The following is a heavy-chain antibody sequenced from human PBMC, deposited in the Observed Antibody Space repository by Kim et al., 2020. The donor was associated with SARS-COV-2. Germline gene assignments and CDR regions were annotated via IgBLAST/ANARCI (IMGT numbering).Heavy chain of an antibody. J-gene: IGHJ4*02. CDR3: TRDGGVGGSHFFDY. CDR2: IRSKAYGGET. V-gene: IGHV3-49*03. CDR1: GFSFSDYA. D-gene: IGHD1-26*01. Sequence: GGSLRLSCAASGFSFSDYAMSWFRQAPGKGLEWVGCIRSKAYGGETDYAVSVKGRFTISRDDYKSIAYLQMNSLKTEDTAVYYCTRDGGVGGSHFFDYWGQGTLVTVSS.